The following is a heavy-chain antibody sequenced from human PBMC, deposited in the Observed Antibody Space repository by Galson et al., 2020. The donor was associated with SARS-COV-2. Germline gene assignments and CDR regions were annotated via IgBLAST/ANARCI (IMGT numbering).Heavy chain of an antibody. V-gene: IGHV3-23*03. D-gene: IGHD6-19*01. J-gene: IGHJ1*01. CDR1: GFTFQNYA. Sequence: GESLKISCATSGFTFQNYAMGWVRQAPGKGLEWVSLIGAGGDTYYADSVEGRFTISRDNLRNTLFLQMNSLRVDDTAVYYCAKEAGTGWATDYFQRWGKGTLVTVSS. CDR2: IGAGGDT. CDR3: AKEAGTGWATDYFQR.